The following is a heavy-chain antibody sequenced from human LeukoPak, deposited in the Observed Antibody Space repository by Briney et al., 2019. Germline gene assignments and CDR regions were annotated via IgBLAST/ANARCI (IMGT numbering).Heavy chain of an antibody. D-gene: IGHD3-3*01. Sequence: ASVKVSCKVSGYTLTELSMHWVRQAPGKGLEWMGGFDPEDGETIYAQKFQGRVTMTEDTSTDTAYMELSSLRSEDTAVYYCATDTNPTIPQKRYDFWSDEREEDAFDIWGQGTMVTVSS. CDR1: GYTLTELS. V-gene: IGHV1-24*01. CDR2: FDPEDGET. CDR3: ATDTNPTIPQKRYDFWSDEREEDAFDI. J-gene: IGHJ3*02.